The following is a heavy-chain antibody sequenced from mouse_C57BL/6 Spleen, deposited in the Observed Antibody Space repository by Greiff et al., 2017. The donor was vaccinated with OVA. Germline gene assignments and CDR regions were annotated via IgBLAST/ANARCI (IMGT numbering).Heavy chain of an antibody. CDR2: IRNKANGYTT. J-gene: IGHJ3*01. Sequence: EVKLMESGGGLVQPGGSLSLSCAASGFTFTDYYMSWVRQPPGKALEWLGFIRNKANGYTTAYSASVKGRFTISRDNSQSILYLQMNALRAEDSATYYCARGDYDGYYWFAYWGQGTLVTVSA. CDR3: ARGDYDGYYWFAY. V-gene: IGHV7-3*01. CDR1: GFTFTDYY. D-gene: IGHD2-3*01.